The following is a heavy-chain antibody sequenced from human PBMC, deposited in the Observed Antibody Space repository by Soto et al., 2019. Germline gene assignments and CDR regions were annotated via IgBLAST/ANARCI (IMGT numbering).Heavy chain of an antibody. CDR1: CGSFSGYY. CDR3: ARGRSRRFLTGITRALKYFDY. J-gene: IGHJ4*02. Sequence: SETLSLTCAVYCGSFSGYYWSWIRQPPGKGLEWIGEINHSGSTNYNPSLKSRVTISVDTSKNQFSLKLSSVTAADTAVYYCARGRSRRFLTGITRALKYFDYWGQGTLVTVSS. V-gene: IGHV4-34*01. D-gene: IGHD1-20*01. CDR2: INHSGST.